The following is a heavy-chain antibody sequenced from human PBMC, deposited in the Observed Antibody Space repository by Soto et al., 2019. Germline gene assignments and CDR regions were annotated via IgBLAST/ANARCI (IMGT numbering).Heavy chain of an antibody. CDR2: IYSSGST. CDR1: GGSISNYY. V-gene: IGHV4-59*08. Sequence: PSETLSLTCTVSGGSISNYYWSWIRQPPGKGLEWIGYIYSSGSTSYNPSLKSRVTISVDTSKNQFSLKLSSVTAADTAVYYCARGTSSSWYFDYWGQGTLVTVSS. CDR3: ARGTSSSWYFDY. D-gene: IGHD6-13*01. J-gene: IGHJ4*02.